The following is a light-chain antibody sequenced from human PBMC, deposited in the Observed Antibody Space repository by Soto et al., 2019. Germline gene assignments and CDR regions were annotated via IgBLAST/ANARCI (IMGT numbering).Light chain of an antibody. Sequence: DIQLTQYTSSLSASVGDRVNITCRASQRISNYLNWYQQKPGKAPKLLIYAASSLQSEVPSRFSGSGSGTDFTLTISSLRPEDSASYYCQQSYITPFTFGPGTKVNI. V-gene: IGKV1-39*01. CDR2: AAS. CDR1: QRISNY. J-gene: IGKJ3*01. CDR3: QQSYITPFT.